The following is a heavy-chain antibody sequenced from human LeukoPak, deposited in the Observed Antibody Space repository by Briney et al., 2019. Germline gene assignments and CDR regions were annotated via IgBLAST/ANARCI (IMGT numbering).Heavy chain of an antibody. J-gene: IGHJ4*02. Sequence: PGGSLRLSCAASGFTFSSYSMNWVRQAPGKGLEWVSSISSSSSYIYYADSVKGRFTISRDNAKNSLYLQMNSLRAEDTAVYYCARDRGTVTTKFDYWGQRTLVTVSS. D-gene: IGHD4-17*01. CDR3: ARDRGTVTTKFDY. V-gene: IGHV3-21*01. CDR2: ISSSSSYI. CDR1: GFTFSSYS.